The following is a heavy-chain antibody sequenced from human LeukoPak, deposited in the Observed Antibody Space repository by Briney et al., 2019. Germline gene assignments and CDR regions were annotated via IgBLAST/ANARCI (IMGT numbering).Heavy chain of an antibody. CDR2: ISGSGSNT. CDR1: GFAFSNYA. CDR3: ARDLGQYYDTSDNWFDP. D-gene: IGHD3-22*01. V-gene: IGHV3-23*01. Sequence: GGSLRLSCAASGFAFSNYAMNWVRQAPGKGLEWVSAISGSGSNTYYAASVKGRFTISRDNAKNTLNLQMNSLRAEDTAVYYCARDLGQYYDTSDNWFDPWGQGTLVTVSS. J-gene: IGHJ5*02.